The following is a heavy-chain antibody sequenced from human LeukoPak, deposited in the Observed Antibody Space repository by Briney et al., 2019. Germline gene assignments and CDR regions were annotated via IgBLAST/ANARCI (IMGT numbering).Heavy chain of an antibody. V-gene: IGHV3-74*01. D-gene: IGHD3-22*01. CDR1: GFTFSSYW. J-gene: IGHJ4*02. CDR2: INSDGTSP. Sequence: PGGSLRLSCAASGFTFSSYWMHWVRQAPGKGLVWVSGINSDGTSPIYADSVKGRFTISRDNAKNSLHLQMNSLRAEDTAIYYCARGGGRGDYNERYYFDYWGQGTLVTVSS. CDR3: ARGGGRGDYNERYYFDY.